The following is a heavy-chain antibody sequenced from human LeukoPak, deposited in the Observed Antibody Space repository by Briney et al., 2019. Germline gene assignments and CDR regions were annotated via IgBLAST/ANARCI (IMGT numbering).Heavy chain of an antibody. CDR2: IIPIFGTA. CDR3: ATTSPDLRHHDAFDI. CDR1: GYTFTNYD. Sequence: ASVKVSCEASGYTFTNYDINWVRQAPGQGLEWMGGIIPIFGTAIYAQKFQGRVTMTEDTSTDTAYMELSSLRSEDTAVYYCATTSPDLRHHDAFDIWGQGTMVTVSS. V-gene: IGHV1-69*06. J-gene: IGHJ3*02. D-gene: IGHD1/OR15-1a*01.